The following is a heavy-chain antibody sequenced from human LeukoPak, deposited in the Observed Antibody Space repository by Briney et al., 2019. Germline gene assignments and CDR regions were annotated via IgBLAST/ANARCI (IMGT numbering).Heavy chain of an antibody. CDR3: ARGGGFYCSGGSCYRNWFDP. J-gene: IGHJ5*02. CDR2: IKQDGSEK. V-gene: IGHV3-7*01. Sequence: GGSLRLSCAASGFTFSTYSMSWVRQAPGKGLEWVANIKQDGSEKYYVDSVKGRFTISRDNAKNSLYLQMNSLRAEDTAVYYCARGGGFYCSGGSCYRNWFDPWGQGTLVTVSS. D-gene: IGHD2-15*01. CDR1: GFTFSTYS.